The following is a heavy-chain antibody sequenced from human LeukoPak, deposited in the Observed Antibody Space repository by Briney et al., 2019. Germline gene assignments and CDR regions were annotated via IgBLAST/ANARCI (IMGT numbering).Heavy chain of an antibody. J-gene: IGHJ4*02. CDR2: INTNTGNP. CDR1: GYTFTSYD. V-gene: IGHV7-4-1*02. Sequence: GASVKVSCKASGYTFTSYDINWVRQATGQGLEWMGWINTNTGNPTYAQGFTGRFVFSLDTSVSTAYLQISSLKAEDTAVYYCAREGGLYSSSSSWGLFDYWGQGTLVTVSS. D-gene: IGHD6-6*01. CDR3: AREGGLYSSSSSWGLFDY.